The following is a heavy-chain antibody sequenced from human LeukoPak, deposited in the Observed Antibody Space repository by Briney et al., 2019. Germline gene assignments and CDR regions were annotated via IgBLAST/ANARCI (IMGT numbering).Heavy chain of an antibody. Sequence: GGSLRLSCAASGFTFSDYYMSWIRQAPGKGLEWVSYISSSSSYTNYADSVKGRFTISRDNAKNSLYLQMNSPRAEDTAVYYCARDQWYYYGSGSYHPQDYWGQGTLVTVSS. CDR2: ISSSSSYT. D-gene: IGHD3-10*01. V-gene: IGHV3-11*06. J-gene: IGHJ4*02. CDR3: ARDQWYYYGSGSYHPQDY. CDR1: GFTFSDYY.